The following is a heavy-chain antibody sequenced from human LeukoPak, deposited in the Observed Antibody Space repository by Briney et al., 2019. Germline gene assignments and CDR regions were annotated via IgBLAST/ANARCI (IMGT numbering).Heavy chain of an antibody. V-gene: IGHV3-7*01. CDR3: ARRYCSGGSCYHYCYYMDV. Sequence: TGGSLRLSCAASGFTFSSYWMSWVRQAPGKGLEWVANIKQDGSEKYYVDSVKGRFTISRDNAKNSLYLEMNSLRAEDTAVYYCARRYCSGGSCYHYCYYMDVWGKGTTVTVSS. D-gene: IGHD2-15*01. CDR1: GFTFSSYW. CDR2: IKQDGSEK. J-gene: IGHJ6*03.